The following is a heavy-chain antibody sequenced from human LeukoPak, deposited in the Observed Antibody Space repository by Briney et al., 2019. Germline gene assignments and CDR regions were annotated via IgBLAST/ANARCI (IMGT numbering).Heavy chain of an antibody. D-gene: IGHD6-13*01. Sequence: GGSVKLSCEASGFTFSSYGMHWVRQAPGKGLEWVAFIRYDGSNKYYADSVKGRVTISRDNSKNTLYLQMNSLRAEDTAVYYCAKVGPPIAAAGTDYWGQGTLVTVSS. CDR2: IRYDGSNK. V-gene: IGHV3-30*02. CDR3: AKVGPPIAAAGTDY. CDR1: GFTFSSYG. J-gene: IGHJ4*02.